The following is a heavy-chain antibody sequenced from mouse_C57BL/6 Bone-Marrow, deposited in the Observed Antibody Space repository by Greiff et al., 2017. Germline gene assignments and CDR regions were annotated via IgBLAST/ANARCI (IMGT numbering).Heavy chain of an antibody. CDR1: GFTFSDYG. V-gene: IGHV5-17*01. CDR2: ISSGSSTI. J-gene: IGHJ4*01. CDR3: ARPGSYAMDY. Sequence: EVKLVESGGGLVKPGGSLKLSCAASGFTFSDYGMHWVRQAPEKGLEWVAYISSGSSTIYYADTVKGRLTISRDNAKNTRVLQRTSLGSEDTAMYYCARPGSYAMDYWGQGTSVTVSS.